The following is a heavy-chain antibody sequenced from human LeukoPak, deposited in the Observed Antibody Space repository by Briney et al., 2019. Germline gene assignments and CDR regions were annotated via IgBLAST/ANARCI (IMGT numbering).Heavy chain of an antibody. Sequence: SVKVSCKASGGTFSSYLISWVRQAPGQGLEWMGGIIPIFGIANYAQKFQGRVTITADESTSTAYMELSSLRSEDTAVYYCTRGEYSYXYNAPLGNWGQGTLVTVSS. CDR1: GGTFSSYL. D-gene: IGHD5-18*01. V-gene: IGHV1-69*01. CDR2: IIPIFGIA. CDR3: TRGEYSYXYNAPLGN. J-gene: IGHJ4*02.